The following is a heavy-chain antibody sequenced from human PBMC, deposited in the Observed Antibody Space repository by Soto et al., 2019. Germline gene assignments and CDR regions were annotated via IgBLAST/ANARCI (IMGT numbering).Heavy chain of an antibody. CDR2: INPSDGRT. Sequence: QVQLVQSGAEVKNPGASVKVSCKASGYVFTVFHMHWVRQAPGQGLEWMGMINPSDGRTEYAQKFQGRVTMTSDTSTSTVYMELSTLRSEDTAIYYCARAGIHWLDPWGQGTQVIVSS. CDR3: ARAGIHWLDP. V-gene: IGHV1-46*01. J-gene: IGHJ5*02. D-gene: IGHD6-13*01. CDR1: GYVFTVFH.